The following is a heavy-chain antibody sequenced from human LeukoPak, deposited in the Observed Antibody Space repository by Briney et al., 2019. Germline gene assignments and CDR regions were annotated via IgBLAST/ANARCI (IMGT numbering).Heavy chain of an antibody. D-gene: IGHD3-10*01. J-gene: IGHJ4*02. CDR3: ASLEYCYGSGNYY. V-gene: IGHV3-48*01. CDR1: GFTFSSYS. Sequence: GGSLRLSCAASGFTFSSYSMNWVRQAPGKGLEWVSYISSSSSTIYYADSVKGRFTISRDNAKNSLYLQMNSLRAEDTAVYYCASLEYCYGSGNYYWGQGTLVTVSS. CDR2: ISSSSSTI.